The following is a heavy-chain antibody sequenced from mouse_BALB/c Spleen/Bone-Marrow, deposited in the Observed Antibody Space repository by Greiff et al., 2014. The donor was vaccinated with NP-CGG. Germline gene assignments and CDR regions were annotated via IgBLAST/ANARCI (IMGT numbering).Heavy chain of an antibody. CDR3: TRQEFAY. CDR2: ILPGSGNT. J-gene: IGHJ3*01. CDR1: GYTFSSYW. Sequence: VQLQQSGPELVKPGASVKISCKASGYTFSSYWIEWVKQRPGHGLEWIGEILPGSGNTNYNEKFKGKATFTADTSSNTAYMQLSILTSEDSAVYYCTRQEFAYWGQGTLVTVSA. V-gene: IGHV1-9*01.